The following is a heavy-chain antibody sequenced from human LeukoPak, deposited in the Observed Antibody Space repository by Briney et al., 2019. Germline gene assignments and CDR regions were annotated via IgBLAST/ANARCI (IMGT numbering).Heavy chain of an antibody. J-gene: IGHJ4*02. CDR1: GFTFTSNA. D-gene: IGHD2-21*01. CDR3: AKDVRAIPLWGFDY. V-gene: IGHV3-23*01. Sequence: GGSLRLSCVASGFTFTSNAMSWVRQAPGKGLEWVSAVSSSGGRTYYADSVKGRLTISRDNSRNTLYLQMNSLRAEDTAVYYCAKDVRAIPLWGFDYWGQGTLVTVSS. CDR2: VSSSGGRT.